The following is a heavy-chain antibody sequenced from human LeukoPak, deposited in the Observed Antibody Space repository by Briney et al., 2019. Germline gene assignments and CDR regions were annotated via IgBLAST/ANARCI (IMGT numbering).Heavy chain of an antibody. CDR1: GYRFTSYW. Sequence: GESLKISCKGSGYRFTSYWIGWVRQMPGKGLEWMGIIHPGDSDTRYSPSFQGQVTISADKSISTAYLQWSSLKASDTAMYYCARAQVPAMVRGVIISWFDPWGQGTLVTVSS. J-gene: IGHJ5*02. CDR2: IHPGDSDT. V-gene: IGHV5-51*01. D-gene: IGHD3-10*01. CDR3: ARAQVPAMVRGVIISWFDP.